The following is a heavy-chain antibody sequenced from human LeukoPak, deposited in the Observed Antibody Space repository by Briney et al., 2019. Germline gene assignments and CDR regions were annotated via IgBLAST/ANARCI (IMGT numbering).Heavy chain of an antibody. CDR2: ISSSGSTI. Sequence: PGGSQRLSCAASGFTFSSYSMNWVRQAPGKGLEWVSYISSSGSTIYYADSVKGRFTISRDNAKNSLYLQMNSLRAEDTAVYYCARSSSRLDAFDIWGQGTMVTVSS. V-gene: IGHV3-48*04. J-gene: IGHJ3*02. CDR1: GFTFSSYS. CDR3: ARSSSRLDAFDI.